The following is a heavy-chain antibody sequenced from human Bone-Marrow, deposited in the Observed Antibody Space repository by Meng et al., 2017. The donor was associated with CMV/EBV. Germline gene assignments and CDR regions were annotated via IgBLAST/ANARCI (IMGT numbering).Heavy chain of an antibody. CDR2: IYTSGST. Sequence: QVQLEEAGPGTVGPSGTLALTCAVSGGSISSSYWSWIRQPAGKGLEWIGRIYTSGSTTYTPSLKSRVTMSVDTSKMQFSLKRRSAAAADTAVYYCASELGGGDYAYWGQGTLVTVSS. D-gene: IGHD4-17*01. J-gene: IGHJ4*02. CDR1: GGSISSSY. CDR3: ASELGGGDYAY. V-gene: IGHV4-4*07.